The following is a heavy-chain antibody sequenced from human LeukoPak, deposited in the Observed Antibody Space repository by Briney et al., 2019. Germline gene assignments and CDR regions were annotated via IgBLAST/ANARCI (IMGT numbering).Heavy chain of an antibody. Sequence: SETLSLTCTVSGGSISSSSYYWGWIRQPPGKGLEWIGSIYYSGSTYYNPSLKSRVTISVDTSKNQFSLKLSSVTAADTAVYYCASSRGLPYFFDYWGQGTLVTVSS. D-gene: IGHD1-26*01. CDR3: ASSRGLPYFFDY. J-gene: IGHJ4*02. CDR2: IYYSGST. CDR1: GGSISSSSYY. V-gene: IGHV4-39*07.